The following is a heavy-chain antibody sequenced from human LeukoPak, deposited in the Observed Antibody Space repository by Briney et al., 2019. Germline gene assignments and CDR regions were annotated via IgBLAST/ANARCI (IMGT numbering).Heavy chain of an antibody. V-gene: IGHV4-4*02. CDR3: ASRIAAVTPLDY. Sequence: SGTLSLTCAASGGSISSSNWWSWVRQPPGKGLEWIGEIYHSGSTNYNPSLKSRVTISVDKSKNQFSLKLSSVTAADTAVYYCASRIAAVTPLDYWGQGTLVTVSS. D-gene: IGHD6-13*01. J-gene: IGHJ4*02. CDR2: IYHSGST. CDR1: GGSISSSNW.